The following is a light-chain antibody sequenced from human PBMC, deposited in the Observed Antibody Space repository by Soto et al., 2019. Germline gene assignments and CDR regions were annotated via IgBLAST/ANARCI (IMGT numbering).Light chain of an antibody. CDR2: GAS. Sequence: EIVMTQSAATLSVSPGERATLSCKASQSVGSKLGWYQQKPGQAPRLLISGASGRATGVPDRFSGSGSGTDFTLTIDRLESEDFAVYFCQQYGDLPWTFGQGTKVDIK. J-gene: IGKJ1*01. CDR3: QQYGDLPWT. V-gene: IGKV3D-15*02. CDR1: QSVGSK.